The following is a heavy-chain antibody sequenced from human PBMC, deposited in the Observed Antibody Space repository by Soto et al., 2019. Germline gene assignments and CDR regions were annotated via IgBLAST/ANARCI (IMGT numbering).Heavy chain of an antibody. CDR2: INTDGSST. Sequence: EVQLVESGEGLVQPGGSLRLSCAVSGFTFSRFWMHWVRQAPGEGLVWVSRINTDGSSTSYADSVKGRFTISRDNAKNTLYLQMNSLRVEDTAMYYCAKRGVDTFGLSYWGQGTLVTVSS. CDR3: AKRGVDTFGLSY. CDR1: GFTFSRFW. D-gene: IGHD3-10*01. J-gene: IGHJ4*02. V-gene: IGHV3-74*01.